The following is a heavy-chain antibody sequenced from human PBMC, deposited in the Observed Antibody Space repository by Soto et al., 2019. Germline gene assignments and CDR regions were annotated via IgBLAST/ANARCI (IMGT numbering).Heavy chain of an antibody. J-gene: IGHJ6*03. CDR3: ARGAEHGDPYYYYYYMDV. CDR1: GYTFTSYD. CDR2: INPNSGNT. V-gene: IGHV1-8*01. Sequence: ASVKVSCKASGYTFTSYDINWVRQATGQELEWLGWINPNSGNTGYAQKFQGRVTMTRNTSISTAYMELSSLRSEDTAVYYCARGAEHGDPYYYYYYMDVWGKGTTVTVSS.